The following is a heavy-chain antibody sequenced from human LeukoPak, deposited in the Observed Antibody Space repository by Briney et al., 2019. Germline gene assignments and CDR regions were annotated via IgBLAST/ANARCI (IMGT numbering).Heavy chain of an antibody. CDR1: GGSISGYY. Sequence: PSETLSLTCTVSGGSISGYYWSCIRQPPGKGLEWIGYIYYSGTTNYNSSLKSRVTISIDTSKNQFSLRLSSVTAADTAVYYCARASPFSTYLNYFDFWGQGTLVTVSS. J-gene: IGHJ4*02. V-gene: IGHV4-59*01. CDR2: IYYSGTT. CDR3: ARASPFSTYLNYFDF. D-gene: IGHD2-2*01.